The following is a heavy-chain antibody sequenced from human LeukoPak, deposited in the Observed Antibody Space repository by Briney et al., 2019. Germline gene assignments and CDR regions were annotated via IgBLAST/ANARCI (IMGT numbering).Heavy chain of an antibody. J-gene: IGHJ4*02. Sequence: GASVKVSCKASGYTFTGYYMHWVRQAPGQGLEWMGWINPNSGGTNYAQKFQGRVTMTRDTSISTAYMELGRLRSDDTAVYYCARDTVVFGVVTRAGYWGQGTLVTASS. CDR3: ARDTVVFGVVTRAGY. V-gene: IGHV1-2*02. CDR1: GYTFTGYY. D-gene: IGHD3-3*01. CDR2: INPNSGGT.